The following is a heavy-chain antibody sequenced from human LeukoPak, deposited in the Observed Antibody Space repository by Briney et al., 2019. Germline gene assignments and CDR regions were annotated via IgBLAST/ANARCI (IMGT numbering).Heavy chain of an antibody. Sequence: GGSLRLSCAASGFTFSSYSMNWVRQAPGKGLEWVSSISSSSSYIYYADSVKGRFTTSRDNSKNKLYLQMNSLRAEDTAVYYCARDHNIHDSTGYFAYWGQGTLVTVSS. J-gene: IGHJ4*02. D-gene: IGHD3-22*01. V-gene: IGHV3-21*01. CDR1: GFTFSSYS. CDR3: ARDHNIHDSTGYFAY. CDR2: ISSSSSYI.